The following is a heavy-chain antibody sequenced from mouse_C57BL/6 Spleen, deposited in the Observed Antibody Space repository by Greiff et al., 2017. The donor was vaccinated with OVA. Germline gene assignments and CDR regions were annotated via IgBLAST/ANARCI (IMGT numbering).Heavy chain of an antibody. D-gene: IGHD1-1*01. Sequence: QVQLQQPGAELVKPGASVKLSCKASGYTFTSYWMHWVKQRPGQGLEWIGMIHPNSGSTNYNEKFKSKATLTVDKSSSTAYMQLSSLTSEDSAVYYCEPYYYGSSYGYFDVWGTGTTVTVSS. CDR2: IHPNSGST. CDR3: EPYYYGSSYGYFDV. V-gene: IGHV1-64*01. J-gene: IGHJ1*03. CDR1: GYTFTSYW.